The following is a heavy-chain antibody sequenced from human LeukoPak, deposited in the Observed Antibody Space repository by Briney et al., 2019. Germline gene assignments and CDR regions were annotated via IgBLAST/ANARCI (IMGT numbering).Heavy chain of an antibody. V-gene: IGHV3-74*01. J-gene: IGHJ4*02. CDR2: INSDGSST. CDR3: ARGSETLLWFGELSDYFDY. CDR1: GFTFSSYW. Sequence: PGGSLRLSCAASGFTFSSYWMHWVRQAPGKGLVWVSRINSDGSSTSYADSVKGRFTISRGDAKNTLYLQMNSLRAEDTAVYYCARGSETLLWFGELSDYFDYWGQGTLVTVSS. D-gene: IGHD3-10*01.